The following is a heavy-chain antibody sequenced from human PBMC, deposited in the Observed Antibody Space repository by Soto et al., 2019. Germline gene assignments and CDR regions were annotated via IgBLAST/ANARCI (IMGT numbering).Heavy chain of an antibody. J-gene: IGHJ4*02. CDR2: IWYDGGIQ. Sequence: QVQLVESGGGVVQPGRSLRLSCEASGFTFSTYGIHWVRQAPGRGLEWVAVIWYDGGIQYYADSVKGRFTISRDNSKNTLYLQMNSLRAEDTAVYYCARDLRRGYGSGFDYWGQGTLVTVSS. D-gene: IGHD5-18*01. V-gene: IGHV3-33*01. CDR3: ARDLRRGYGSGFDY. CDR1: GFTFSTYG.